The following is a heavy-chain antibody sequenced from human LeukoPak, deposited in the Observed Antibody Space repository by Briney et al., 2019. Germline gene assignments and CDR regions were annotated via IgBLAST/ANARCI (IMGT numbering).Heavy chain of an antibody. J-gene: IGHJ6*02. V-gene: IGHV4-30-2*01. D-gene: IGHD3-22*01. CDR1: GGSISSGGYS. CDR2: IYHSGST. Sequence: SQTLSLTCAVSGGSISSGGYSWSWIRQPPGKGLEWIGYIYHSGSTYYNPSLKSRVTISVDRSKNQLSLKLSSVTAADTAVYYCARGRDDSSGYYPSYYYYGMDVWGQGTTVTVSS. CDR3: ARGRDDSSGYYPSYYYYGMDV.